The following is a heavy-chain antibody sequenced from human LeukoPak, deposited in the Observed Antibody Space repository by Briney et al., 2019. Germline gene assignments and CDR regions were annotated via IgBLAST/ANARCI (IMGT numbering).Heavy chain of an antibody. CDR3: ATLVYYDSSGLGGDY. CDR1: GGSISSYY. CDR2: IYTSGST. V-gene: IGHV4-4*07. Sequence: SETLSLTCTVSGGSISSYYWSWIRQPAGKGLGWIGRIYTSGSTNYNPSLKSRVTMSVDTSKNQFSLKLSSVTAADTAVYYCATLVYYDSSGLGGDYWGQGTLVTVSS. D-gene: IGHD3-22*01. J-gene: IGHJ4*02.